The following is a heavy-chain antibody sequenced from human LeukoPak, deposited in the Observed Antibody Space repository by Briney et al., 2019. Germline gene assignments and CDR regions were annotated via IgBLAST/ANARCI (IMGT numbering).Heavy chain of an antibody. J-gene: IGHJ4*02. CDR2: IWYDGSNK. Sequence: PGRSLRLSCAASGFTFSTYGMHWVRQAPGKGLEWVAVIWYDGSNKYYADSVKGRSTISRDNSKNTLYLQMNSLRAEDTAVYYCAKAPSGTPYQFDYWGQGTLVTVSS. CDR3: AKAPSGTPYQFDY. CDR1: GFTFSTYG. D-gene: IGHD3-10*01. V-gene: IGHV3-33*06.